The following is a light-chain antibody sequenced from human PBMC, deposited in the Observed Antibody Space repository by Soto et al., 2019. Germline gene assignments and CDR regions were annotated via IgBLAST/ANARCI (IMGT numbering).Light chain of an antibody. CDR3: QQYRDWPPEYT. Sequence: EIVLTQSPATLSVSLGEGATLSCRASQSVGSKLAWYQQKPGQAPRLLIFGVSTRANGVPARFSGSGSGTDVSLTIRSVECEDFAVYYCQQYRDWPPEYTFGQGTKLDIK. V-gene: IGKV3-15*01. J-gene: IGKJ2*01. CDR1: QSVGSK. CDR2: GVS.